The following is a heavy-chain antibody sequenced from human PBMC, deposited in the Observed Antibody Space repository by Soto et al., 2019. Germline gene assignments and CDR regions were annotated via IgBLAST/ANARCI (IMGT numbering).Heavy chain of an antibody. CDR1: GFTFSSYW. Sequence: GGSLRLSCAASGFTFSSYWMHWVRQAPGKGLVWVSRINSDGSSTSYADSVKGRFTISRDNAKNTLYLQMNSLRAEDTAVYYCARDQGGPADYYYYYYMDVWGKGTTVTVSS. CDR3: ARDQGGPADYYYYYYMDV. CDR2: INSDGSST. J-gene: IGHJ6*03. D-gene: IGHD2-2*01. V-gene: IGHV3-74*01.